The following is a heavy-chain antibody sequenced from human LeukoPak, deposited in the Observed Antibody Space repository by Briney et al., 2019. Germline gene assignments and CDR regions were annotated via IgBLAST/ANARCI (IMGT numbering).Heavy chain of an antibody. V-gene: IGHV7-4-1*02. J-gene: IGHJ4*02. D-gene: IGHD3-16*02. CDR1: GYTFTSYA. CDR2: INTNTGNP. Sequence: ASVKVSCKASGYTFTSYAMNWVRQAPGQGLEWRGWINTNTGNPMYAQGFTGRFVFSLDTSVNTAYLQISSLKAEDTAVYYCARDGANTFGGVIVTQNFDYWGQGTLVTVSS. CDR3: ARDGANTFGGVIVTQNFDY.